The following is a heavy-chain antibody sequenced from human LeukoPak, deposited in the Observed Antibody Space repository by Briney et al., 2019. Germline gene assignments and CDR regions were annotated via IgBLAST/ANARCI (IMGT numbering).Heavy chain of an antibody. V-gene: IGHV4-34*01. D-gene: IGHD2-8*01. Sequence: SETLSLTCAVYGGSFSGYYWSWIRQPPGKGLEWIGEINHSGGTNYNPSLKSRVTISVDTSKNQFSLKLSSVTAADTAVYYCAKDHDCTNGVCYFDYWGQGTLVTVSS. CDR1: GGSFSGYY. CDR2: INHSGGT. CDR3: AKDHDCTNGVCYFDY. J-gene: IGHJ4*02.